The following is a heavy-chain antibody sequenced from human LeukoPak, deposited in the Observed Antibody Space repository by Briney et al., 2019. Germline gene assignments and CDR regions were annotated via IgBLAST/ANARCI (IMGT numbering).Heavy chain of an antibody. D-gene: IGHD2-21*01. J-gene: IGHJ4*02. V-gene: IGHV1-18*01. Sequence: VASVKVSCKASGYTFTRYGISWVRQAPGQGLEWMGWISAYNGNTNYAQNLQGRVTMTTDTSTSTAYMELRSLRSDDTAVYYCARDRSIPPHHFDYWGQGTLVTVSS. CDR2: ISAYNGNT. CDR1: GYTFTRYG. CDR3: ARDRSIPPHHFDY.